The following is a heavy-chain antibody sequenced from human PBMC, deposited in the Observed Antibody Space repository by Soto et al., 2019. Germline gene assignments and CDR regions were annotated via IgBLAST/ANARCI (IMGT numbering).Heavy chain of an antibody. D-gene: IGHD6-19*01. CDR3: ARGPSSLTRFDH. V-gene: IGHV3-30-3*01. J-gene: IGHJ4*02. Sequence: GGSLRLSCAASGFTFSSYAMHWVRQAPGKGLEWVAVISYDGSNKYYADSVKGRFTISRDNSKNTLYLQMNSLRAEDTAVYYCARGPSSLTRFDHWGQGPLVTVSA. CDR1: GFTFSSYA. CDR2: ISYDGSNK.